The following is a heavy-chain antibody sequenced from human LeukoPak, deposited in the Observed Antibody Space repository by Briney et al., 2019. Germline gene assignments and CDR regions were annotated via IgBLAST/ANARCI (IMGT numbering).Heavy chain of an antibody. J-gene: IGHJ4*02. CDR3: ARHPLGYCSSTSCRAFDY. D-gene: IGHD2-2*01. Sequence: GESLKISCKGSGCSFTSYWIGWVRQMPGKGLEWMGIIYPGDSDTRYSPSFQGQVTISADKSISTAYLQWSSLKASDTAMYYCARHPLGYCSSTSCRAFDYWGQGTLVTVSS. CDR1: GCSFTSYW. CDR2: IYPGDSDT. V-gene: IGHV5-51*01.